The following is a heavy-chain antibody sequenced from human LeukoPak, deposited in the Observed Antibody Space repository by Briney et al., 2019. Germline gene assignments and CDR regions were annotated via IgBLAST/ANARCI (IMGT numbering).Heavy chain of an antibody. Sequence: GGSLRLSCAASGFTFSNYAMSWVRQAPGKGLECVSALSGNGNTIYYADSVKGRFTISRDNSKNTLSLQMNSLRAEDTAVYYCAKALYGGHDYWGQGTLVTVSS. CDR1: GFTFSNYA. CDR2: LSGNGNTI. V-gene: IGHV3-23*01. J-gene: IGHJ4*02. D-gene: IGHD4-23*01. CDR3: AKALYGGHDY.